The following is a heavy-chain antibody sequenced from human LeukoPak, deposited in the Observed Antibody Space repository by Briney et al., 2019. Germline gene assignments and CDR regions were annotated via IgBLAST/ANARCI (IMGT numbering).Heavy chain of an antibody. Sequence: GGSLRLSCAASGFTFSDHYMDWVRQAPGKGLEWVGRIRNKADSYTTEYAASVKGGFTISRDDSKSSLYLQMNSLKAEDTAVYYCARGDSSGYPRFWGQGTMVTVSS. CDR1: GFTFSDHY. CDR2: IRNKADSYTT. D-gene: IGHD3-22*01. V-gene: IGHV3-72*01. CDR3: ARGDSSGYPRF. J-gene: IGHJ3*01.